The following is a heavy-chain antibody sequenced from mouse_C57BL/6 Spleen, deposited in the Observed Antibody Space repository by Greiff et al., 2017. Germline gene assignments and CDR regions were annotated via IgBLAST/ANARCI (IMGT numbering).Heavy chain of an antibody. D-gene: IGHD2-5*01. CDR2: IDPANGNT. J-gene: IGHJ4*01. V-gene: IGHV14-3*01. Sequence: VQLQQSVAELVRPGASVKLSCTASGFNIKNTYMHWVKQRPEQGLEWIGRIDPANGNTKYAPKFQGKATITADTSSNTAYLQLSSLTSEDTAIYYCASPPYYSNYDYAMDYWGQGPSVTVSS. CDR1: GFNIKNTY. CDR3: ASPPYYSNYDYAMDY.